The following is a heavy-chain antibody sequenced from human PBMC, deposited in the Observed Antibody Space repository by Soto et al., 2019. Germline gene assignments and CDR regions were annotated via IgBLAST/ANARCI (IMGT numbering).Heavy chain of an antibody. CDR2: SSFDGTQQ. D-gene: IGHD6-19*01. CDR3: AKQLRGSGWYPLDS. J-gene: IGHJ4*02. Sequence: LRLSCTASEFSLSSSDMHWVRRAPGKGLEWLAVSSFDGTQQLYGDSVKGRFTVSRDNSNNTLYLEMNSLRTEDTAVYYCAKQLRGSGWYPLDSWGQGTPVTVSS. CDR1: EFSLSSSD. V-gene: IGHV3-30*18.